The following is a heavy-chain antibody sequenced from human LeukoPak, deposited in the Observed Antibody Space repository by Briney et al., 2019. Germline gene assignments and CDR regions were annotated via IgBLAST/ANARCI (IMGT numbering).Heavy chain of an antibody. CDR3: ARDSSGFPVAIGAFDI. D-gene: IGHD3-22*01. Sequence: SETLSLTCTVSGGSISSSSYYWGWIRQPPGKGLEWIGSIYYSGSTYYNPSPKSRVTISVDTSKNQFSLKLSSVTAADTAVYYCARDSSGFPVAIGAFDIWGQGTMVTVSS. J-gene: IGHJ3*02. CDR2: IYYSGST. CDR1: GGSISSSSYY. V-gene: IGHV4-39*02.